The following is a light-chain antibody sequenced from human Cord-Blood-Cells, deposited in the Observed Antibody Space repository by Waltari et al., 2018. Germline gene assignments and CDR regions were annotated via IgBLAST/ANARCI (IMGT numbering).Light chain of an antibody. CDR1: QSVSSY. CDR2: DAS. Sequence: EIVLTQSPATLSLSPGERATLSSRARQSVSSYLAWYQQKPGQAPRRLIYDASNRATGIPARFSGSGSGTDFTLTISSLEPEDFAVYYCQQRSNWPGTFGQGTRLEIK. V-gene: IGKV3-11*01. CDR3: QQRSNWPGT. J-gene: IGKJ5*01.